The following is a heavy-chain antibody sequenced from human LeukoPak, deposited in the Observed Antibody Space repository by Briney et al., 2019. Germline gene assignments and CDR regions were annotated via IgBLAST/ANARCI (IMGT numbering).Heavy chain of an antibody. CDR3: AKGAGPPWFDP. V-gene: IGHV4-38-2*02. CDR2: IYHSGST. D-gene: IGHD6-19*01. J-gene: IGHJ5*02. Sequence: SETLSLTCTVSGYSISSGYYWGWIRQPPGKGLEWIGSIYHSGSTYYNPSLKSRVTISVDTSRNQFSMNLNSVTAADTAVYYCAKGAGPPWFDPWGQGTLVTVSS. CDR1: GYSISSGYY.